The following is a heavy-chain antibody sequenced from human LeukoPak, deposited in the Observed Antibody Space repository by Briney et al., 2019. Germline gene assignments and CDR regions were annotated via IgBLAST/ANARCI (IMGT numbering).Heavy chain of an antibody. D-gene: IGHD6-19*01. CDR1: GGSISSSSYY. V-gene: IGHV4-39*01. CDR2: IYYSGST. CDR3: AGGRIAVARD. Sequence: PSETLSLTCTVSGGSISSSSYYWGWIRQPPGKGLEWIGTIYYSGSTFYNPSLKSRVTISVDTSKNQFSLKLSSVTAADTAVYYCAGGRIAVARDWGQGTLVTVSS. J-gene: IGHJ4*02.